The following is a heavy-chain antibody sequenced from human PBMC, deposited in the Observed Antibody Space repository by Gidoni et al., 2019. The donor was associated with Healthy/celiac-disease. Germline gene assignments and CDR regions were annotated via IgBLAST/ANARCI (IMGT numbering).Heavy chain of an antibody. CDR3: VKALPDYGDPYYFDY. Sequence: EVQLVESGGGLVQPGGSLRLSCSASGFTFSSYAMHWVRQAPGKGLEYVSAISSNGGSTYYADSVKGRFTISRDNSKNTLYLQMSSLRAEDTAVYYCVKALPDYGDPYYFDYWGQGTLVTVSS. J-gene: IGHJ4*02. V-gene: IGHV3-64D*06. CDR2: ISSNGGST. CDR1: GFTFSSYA. D-gene: IGHD4-17*01.